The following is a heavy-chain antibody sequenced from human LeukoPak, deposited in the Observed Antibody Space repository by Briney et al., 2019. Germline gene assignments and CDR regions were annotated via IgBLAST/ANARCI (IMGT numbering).Heavy chain of an antibody. D-gene: IGHD3-3*01. Sequence: SVKVSCKASGGTFSSYAISWVRQAPGQGLEWMGGIIPIFGTADYAQKFQGRVTITADKSTSTAYMELSGLRSEDTAVYYCARVSRFWSGYYTYDDAFDIWGQGTMVTVSS. CDR1: GGTFSSYA. CDR3: ARVSRFWSGYYTYDDAFDI. CDR2: IIPIFGTA. V-gene: IGHV1-69*06. J-gene: IGHJ3*02.